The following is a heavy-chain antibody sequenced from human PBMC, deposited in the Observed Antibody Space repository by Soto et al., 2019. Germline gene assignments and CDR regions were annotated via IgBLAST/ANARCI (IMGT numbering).Heavy chain of an antibody. CDR3: ARGPLGYCSSTSCYAYYYYYMEV. CDR2: IYHSGST. Sequence: SETLSLTCAVFSGSISSSNWWSWVRQPPGKGLEWIGEIYHSGSTNYNPSLKSRVTISVDKSKNQFSLKLSSVTAADTAVYYCARGPLGYCSSTSCYAYYYYYMEVWGKGTTVTVSS. V-gene: IGHV4-4*02. J-gene: IGHJ6*03. D-gene: IGHD2-2*01. CDR1: SGSISSSNW.